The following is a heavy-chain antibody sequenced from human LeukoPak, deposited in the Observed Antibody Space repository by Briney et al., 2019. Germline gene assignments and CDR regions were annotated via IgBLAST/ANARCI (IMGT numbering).Heavy chain of an antibody. Sequence: PGRSLRLSCAASGFTFSTYGMHWVRQAPGKGLEWVAVIWYDGSNKYYADSVKGRFTISRDNSKNTLYLQMNSLRAEDTAVYYCARGGSSSWYLPFDYRGQGTLVTVSS. CDR1: GFTFSTYG. V-gene: IGHV3-33*01. D-gene: IGHD6-13*01. CDR3: ARGGSSSWYLPFDY. CDR2: IWYDGSNK. J-gene: IGHJ4*02.